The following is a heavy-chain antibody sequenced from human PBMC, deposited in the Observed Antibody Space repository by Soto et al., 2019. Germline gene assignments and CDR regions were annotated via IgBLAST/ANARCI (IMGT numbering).Heavy chain of an antibody. Sequence: EVQVVESGGAVVQPGGSLRLSCAASGFTFDDFAMCWVRQVPGKGLEWISLVNWDGDTTFYADSVKGRFIISRDNSKNSVYMQLNSLRSDDSAMDYCAKGATVTTHYQSYGMDVWGRGTTVTVSS. V-gene: IGHV3-43D*04. CDR2: VNWDGDTT. J-gene: IGHJ6*02. D-gene: IGHD4-17*01. CDR1: GFTFDDFA. CDR3: AKGATVTTHYQSYGMDV.